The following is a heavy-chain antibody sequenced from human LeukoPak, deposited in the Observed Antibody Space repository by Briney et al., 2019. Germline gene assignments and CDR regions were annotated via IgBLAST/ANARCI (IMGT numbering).Heavy chain of an antibody. V-gene: IGHV4-31*03. D-gene: IGHD4-23*01. Sequence: QTVSLICTVSGGSISSGAYYWSRIRQHPGKGLEWVGYIYYSGTTYYNPSLSTRVKISVDTSKNQFSLRLTSVTAADTAVYYCARNLGAVVTPVWAFDIWGQGAKVTVSS. J-gene: IGHJ3*02. CDR1: GGSISSGAYY. CDR2: IYYSGTT. CDR3: ARNLGAVVTPVWAFDI.